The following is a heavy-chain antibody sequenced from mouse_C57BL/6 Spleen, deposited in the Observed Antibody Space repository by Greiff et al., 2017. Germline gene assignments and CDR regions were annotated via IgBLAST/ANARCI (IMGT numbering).Heavy chain of an antibody. CDR2: IYPGSGST. J-gene: IGHJ3*01. V-gene: IGHV1-55*01. CDR3: ARSEGYGNFWFAY. D-gene: IGHD2-1*01. CDR1: GYTFTSYW. Sequence: VQLQQPGAELVKPGASVKMSCKASGYTFTSYWITWVKQRPGQGLEWIGDIYPGSGSTNYNEKFKSKATLTVDTSSSTAYMQLSSLTSEASAVXSCARSEGYGNFWFAYWGQGTLVTVSA.